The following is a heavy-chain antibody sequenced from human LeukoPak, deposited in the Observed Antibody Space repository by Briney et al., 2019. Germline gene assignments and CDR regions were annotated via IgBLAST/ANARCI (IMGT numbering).Heavy chain of an antibody. CDR2: IYSGGST. J-gene: IGHJ4*02. CDR1: GFTVSSNY. Sequence: PGGSLRLSCAASGFTVSSNYMSWVRQAPGKGLEWVSVIYSGGSTYYADSVKGRFTISRDNSKNTLYLQMNSLRAEDTAVYYCARGALYGDYVFDYLGQGTLVTVSS. CDR3: ARGALYGDYVFDY. V-gene: IGHV3-53*01. D-gene: IGHD4-17*01.